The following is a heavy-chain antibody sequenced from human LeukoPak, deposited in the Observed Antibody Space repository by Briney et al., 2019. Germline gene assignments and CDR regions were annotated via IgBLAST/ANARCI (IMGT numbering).Heavy chain of an antibody. D-gene: IGHD1-26*01. Sequence: GGSLRLSCAASGFTFSSYSMDWVRQAPGKGLEWVSSISSISSYIYYADSVKGRFAVSRDNAKNSLYLQMDSLRAEDTAVYYCARDPSGTYYPRVSGALDIWGQGTMVTVSS. CDR3: ARDPSGTYYPRVSGALDI. J-gene: IGHJ3*02. CDR1: GFTFSSYS. V-gene: IGHV3-21*01. CDR2: ISSISSYI.